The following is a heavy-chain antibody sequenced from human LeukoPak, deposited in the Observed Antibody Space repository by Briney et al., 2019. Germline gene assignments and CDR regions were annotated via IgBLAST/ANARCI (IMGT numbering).Heavy chain of an antibody. CDR3: ARQSGSYSLYYFDY. D-gene: IGHD1-26*01. CDR2: IYYSGST. CDR1: GGSISSYY. Sequence: SETLSLTCTVSGGSISSYYWSWIRQPPGKGLEWIGYIYYSGSTNYNPSLKSRVTISVDTSKNQFSLKLSSVTAADTAVYYCARQSGSYSLYYFDYWGQGTLVTVSS. V-gene: IGHV4-59*01. J-gene: IGHJ4*02.